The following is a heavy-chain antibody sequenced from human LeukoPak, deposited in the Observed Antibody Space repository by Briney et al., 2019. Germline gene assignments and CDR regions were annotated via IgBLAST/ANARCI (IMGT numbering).Heavy chain of an antibody. CDR1: GGSISSYR. Sequence: KPSETLSLTCTVSGGSISSYRWSWIRQPPGKGLEWIGCVLYSGSTNYNPSLKSRVTISVDTSKNQFSLTLSSVTAADTAVYYCARYTRPFDYWGQGTLVTVSS. J-gene: IGHJ4*02. D-gene: IGHD6-6*01. CDR3: ARYTRPFDY. CDR2: VLYSGST. V-gene: IGHV4-59*01.